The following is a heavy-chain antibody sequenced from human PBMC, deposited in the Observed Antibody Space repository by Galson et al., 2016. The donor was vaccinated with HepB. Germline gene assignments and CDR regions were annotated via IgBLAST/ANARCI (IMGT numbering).Heavy chain of an antibody. D-gene: IGHD3-16*01. V-gene: IGHV3-53*01. Sequence: SLRLSCAASGFTVSGTYMSWARQAPGKGLQWVSSLFSSGASFYTESLRGRFTVSRDTSTTTLYLQMNSLRADDSAVYYCEAYSDPFDVWGQGTVVTV. CDR3: EAYSDPFDV. CDR1: GFTVSGTY. J-gene: IGHJ3*01. CDR2: LFSSGAS.